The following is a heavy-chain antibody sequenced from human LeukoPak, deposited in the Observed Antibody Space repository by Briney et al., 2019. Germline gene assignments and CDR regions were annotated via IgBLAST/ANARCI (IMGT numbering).Heavy chain of an antibody. V-gene: IGHV3-23*01. J-gene: IGHJ4*02. CDR1: GFTFSTYA. D-gene: IGHD6-13*01. CDR3: AKAAIAESSNWYGIDY. CDR2: ISGSGGII. Sequence: PGGSLRLSCAASGFTFSTYAMSWVRQAPGKGLGWVSAISGSGGIIYYADSVKGRFTISRDNSKNMLFLQMNSLSADDTAVYYCAKAAIAESSNWYGIDYWGQGTLVTVSS.